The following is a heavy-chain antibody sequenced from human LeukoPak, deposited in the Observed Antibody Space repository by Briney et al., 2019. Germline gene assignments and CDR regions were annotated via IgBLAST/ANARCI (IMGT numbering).Heavy chain of an antibody. J-gene: IGHJ3*01. CDR3: AREFPDSTATGPAFDF. CDR1: GFSFSRHW. Sequence: GGSLRLSCAASGFSFSRHWMSWVRQAPGKELEWVANMQIDGSKKYYVDSVKGRFIVSRDNTMNSLYPQMNSLRAEDTAMYYCAREFPDSTATGPAFDFWGQGTMVTVS. D-gene: IGHD6-13*01. CDR2: MQIDGSKK. V-gene: IGHV3-7*01.